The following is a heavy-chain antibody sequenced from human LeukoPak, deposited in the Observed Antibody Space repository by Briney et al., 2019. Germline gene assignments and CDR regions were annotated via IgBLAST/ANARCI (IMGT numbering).Heavy chain of an antibody. D-gene: IGHD5/OR15-5a*01. V-gene: IGHV3-23*01. CDR3: AKVLSVYGEFDY. J-gene: IGHJ4*02. Sequence: GGSLRLSCAASGFTFSSYAMTWVRQAPGKVLEWVSGISDSGGSTYYADSVKGRFFISRDNSKNTLHLQMNTLRAKDTAVYFCAKVLSVYGEFDYWGQGTLVTVSS. CDR1: GFTFSSYA. CDR2: ISDSGGST.